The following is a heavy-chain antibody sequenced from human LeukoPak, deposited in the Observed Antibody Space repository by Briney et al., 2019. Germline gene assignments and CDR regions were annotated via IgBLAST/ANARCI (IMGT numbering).Heavy chain of an antibody. CDR3: ARGPPPDFDY. CDR2: IHPSGST. CDR1: GDSISSYY. Sequence: SETLSLTCTVSGDSISSYYWSWIRQPAGKGLEWIGRIHPSGSTNYNPFLKSRLTLSVDTSKNQFSLKLSSVTAADTAVYYCARGPPPDFDYWGRGTLVTVSS. J-gene: IGHJ4*02. V-gene: IGHV4-4*07.